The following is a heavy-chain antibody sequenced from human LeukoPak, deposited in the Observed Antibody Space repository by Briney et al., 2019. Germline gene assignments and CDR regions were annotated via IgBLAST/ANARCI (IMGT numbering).Heavy chain of an antibody. CDR3: AREIVAAIGFDY. Sequence: PGGSLRLSCAASEFTFSSYAMRWVRQAPGKGLEWVAVISYDGSNEYYADSVKGRFTISRDNSRNTLYLQMNSLRADDTAIYYCAREIVAAIGFDYWGQGTLVTVSS. D-gene: IGHD5-12*01. J-gene: IGHJ4*02. V-gene: IGHV3-30*04. CDR1: EFTFSSYA. CDR2: ISYDGSNE.